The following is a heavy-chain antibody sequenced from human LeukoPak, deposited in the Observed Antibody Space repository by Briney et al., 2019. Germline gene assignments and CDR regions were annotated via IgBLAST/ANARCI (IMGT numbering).Heavy chain of an antibody. CDR3: ASLVTDMDPTRGAFDY. D-gene: IGHD2-15*01. V-gene: IGHV3-30*04. Sequence: GRSLRLSCAASGFTLSSYAMHWVRQAPGKGLEWVAVISYDGSNKYYADSVKGRFTISRDNSKNTLYLQMNSLRAEDTAVYYCASLVTDMDPTRGAFDYWGQGTLVTVSS. J-gene: IGHJ4*02. CDR2: ISYDGSNK. CDR1: GFTLSSYA.